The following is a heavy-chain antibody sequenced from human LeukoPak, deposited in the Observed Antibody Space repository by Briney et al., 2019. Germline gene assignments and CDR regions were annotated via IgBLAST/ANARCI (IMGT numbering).Heavy chain of an antibody. CDR1: GFIFSKYD. CDR2: IDRDGVT. V-gene: IGHV3-13*01. Sequence: GGSLRLSCAASGFIFSKYDMHWVRQVTGKGLEWVSGIDRDGVTYYSGSVKGRFTSSRENAKNSLDLQMNTLRAGDTGVYYCARENLEYGDYAFDYWGQGILVIVSS. CDR3: ARENLEYGDYAFDY. D-gene: IGHD4-17*01. J-gene: IGHJ4*02.